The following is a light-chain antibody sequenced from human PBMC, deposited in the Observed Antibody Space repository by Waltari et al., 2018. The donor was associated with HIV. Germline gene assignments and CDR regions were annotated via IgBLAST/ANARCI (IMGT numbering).Light chain of an antibody. J-gene: IGLJ3*02. CDR1: SSDVGGYNY. V-gene: IGLV2-14*03. CDR3: SSYTSSSTLNLV. CDR2: DVS. Sequence: QSALTQPASVSGSPGQSITISCTGTSSDVGGYNYVSWYQQHPGKAPKLMIYDVSNRPSGVSNRFSGSNSGNPASLTISGLQAEDEADYYCSSYTSSSTLNLVFGGGTKLTVL.